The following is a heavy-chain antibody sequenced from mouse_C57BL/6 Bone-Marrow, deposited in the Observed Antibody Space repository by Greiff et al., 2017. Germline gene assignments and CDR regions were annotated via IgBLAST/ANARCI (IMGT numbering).Heavy chain of an antibody. CDR1: GFSLSTSGMG. V-gene: IGHV8-8*01. CDR3: ARIHYYGSSYVEYFDV. Sequence: QVTLKVCGPGILQPSQTLSLTCSFSGFSLSTSGMGVGWIRQPSGKGLEWLAHIWWDDDKYYNPALKSRLTISKDTSKNQVFLKIANVYTADTATYYCARIHYYGSSYVEYFDVWGTGTTVTVSS. J-gene: IGHJ1*03. CDR2: IWWDDDK. D-gene: IGHD1-1*01.